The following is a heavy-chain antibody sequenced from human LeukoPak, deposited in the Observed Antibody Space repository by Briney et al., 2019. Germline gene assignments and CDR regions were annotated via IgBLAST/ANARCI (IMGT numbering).Heavy chain of an antibody. J-gene: IGHJ5*02. D-gene: IGHD2-21*01. Sequence: GASLQISCKGSGCTFSSYWIGWVRQMPGKGLEWMGIIYPGDSDTRYSPSFQGQVTISADKSISTAYLQWSSLKASDTAMYYCARRCVSGGLNWFDPWGQGTLVTVSS. V-gene: IGHV5-51*01. CDR2: IYPGDSDT. CDR3: ARRCVSGGLNWFDP. CDR1: GCTFSSYW.